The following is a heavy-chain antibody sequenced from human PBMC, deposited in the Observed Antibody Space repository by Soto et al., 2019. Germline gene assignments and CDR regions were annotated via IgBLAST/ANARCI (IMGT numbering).Heavy chain of an antibody. D-gene: IGHD2-15*01. CDR1: GGTFSSYA. J-gene: IGHJ6*02. CDR2: IIPIFGTA. V-gene: IGHV1-69*01. Sequence: QVQLVQSGAEVKKPGSSVKVSCKASGGTFSSYAISWVRQAPGQGLEWMGGIIPIFGTANYAQKFQGRVTITADESMITAYMELSSLRSEDTAVYYFGNGRGYCSGGSCSPYYYYGMDVWGQGTTVTVSS. CDR3: GNGRGYCSGGSCSPYYYYGMDV.